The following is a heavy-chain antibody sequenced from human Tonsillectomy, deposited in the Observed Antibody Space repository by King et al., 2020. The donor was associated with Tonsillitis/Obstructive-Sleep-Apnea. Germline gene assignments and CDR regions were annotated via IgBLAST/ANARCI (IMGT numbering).Heavy chain of an antibody. CDR1: GGSFSGYY. V-gene: IGHV4-34*01. J-gene: IGHJ2*01. CDR3: ARAYDFWSGHWYFDL. Sequence: VQLQQWGAGLLKPSETLSLTCAVYGGSFSGYYWSWIRQPQGKGLEWIGEINHSGSTNYNPSLKSRVTISVDTSKNQFSLKLSSVTAADTAVYYCARAYDFWSGHWYFDLWGRGTLVTVSS. CDR2: INHSGST. D-gene: IGHD3-3*01.